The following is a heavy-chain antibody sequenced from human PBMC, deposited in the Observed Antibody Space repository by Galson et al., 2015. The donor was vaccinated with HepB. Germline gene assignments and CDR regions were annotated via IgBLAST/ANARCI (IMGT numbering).Heavy chain of an antibody. Sequence: SVKVSCKASGYAFNVYDIHWLRQAPGQRLEWMGWINGGNDNTRYSQKFQGRVTFSKETSTSTAYMELMNLTSDDTAVYYCARAPKHSGAYYFYSGMDVWGQGTTVTVSS. V-gene: IGHV1-3*01. J-gene: IGHJ6*02. CDR2: INGGNDNT. D-gene: IGHD1-26*01. CDR1: GYAFNVYD. CDR3: ARAPKHSGAYYFYSGMDV.